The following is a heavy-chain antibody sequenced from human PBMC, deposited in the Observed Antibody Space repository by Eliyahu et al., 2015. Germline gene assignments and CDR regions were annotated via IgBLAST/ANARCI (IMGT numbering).Heavy chain of an antibody. J-gene: IGHJ4*02. CDR2: IYHSGST. V-gene: IGHV4-38-2*02. D-gene: IGHD3-22*01. Sequence: QVQLQESGPGLVKPSETLSLTXAVSGYSISSXXYWGWXRQPPGKGLEWIGSIYHSGSTYYNPSLKSRVTISVDTSKNQFSLKLSSVTAADTAVYYCARESYYYDSSGYYYYFDYWGQGTLVTVSS. CDR1: GYSISSXXY. CDR3: ARESYYYDSSGYYYYFDY.